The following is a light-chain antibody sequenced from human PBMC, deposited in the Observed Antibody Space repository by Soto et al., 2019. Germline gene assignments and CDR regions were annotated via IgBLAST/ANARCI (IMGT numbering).Light chain of an antibody. CDR2: DVS. CDR3: SSYTSTYTVV. CDR1: SSDVGGYNY. Sequence: QSVLTQPASVSGSPGQSITISCTGTSSDVGGYNYVSWYQQHPGKAPKLMIYDVSNRPSGVSNRVSGSKSGNTASLTISGLQAEDEAEYYCSSYTSTYTVVFGGGTQLTVL. V-gene: IGLV2-14*03. J-gene: IGLJ2*01.